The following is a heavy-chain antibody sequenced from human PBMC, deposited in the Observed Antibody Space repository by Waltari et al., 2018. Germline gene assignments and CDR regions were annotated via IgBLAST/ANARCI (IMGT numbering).Heavy chain of an antibody. Sequence: QVQLVQSGSELKKPGASMEISCKASGYTLTTQAIHWVRQAPGQGLEWMGGVSPIRVNPTYAQDFTERFEVSLGTSGSTTYLQISSLEVKATALYFCAKEGNGWPPYFQFWGQGTLVTVAT. CDR2: VSPIRVNP. CDR1: GYTLTTQA. V-gene: IGHV7-4-1*02. CDR3: AKEGNGWPPYFQF. J-gene: IGHJ1*01. D-gene: IGHD2-15*01.